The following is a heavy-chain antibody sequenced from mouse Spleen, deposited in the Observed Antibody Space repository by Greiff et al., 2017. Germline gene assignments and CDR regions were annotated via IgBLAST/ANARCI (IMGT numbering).Heavy chain of an antibody. Sequence: DVKLVESGAELVKPGASVKLSCTASGFNIKDYYMHWVKQRTEQGLEWIGRIDPEDGETKYAPKFQGKATITADTSSNTAYLQLSSLTSEDTAVYYCARLRGRSWYFDVWGTGTTVTVSS. J-gene: IGHJ1*03. CDR3: ARLRGRSWYFDV. D-gene: IGHD3-3*01. V-gene: IGHV14-2*01. CDR1: GFNIKDYY. CDR2: IDPEDGET.